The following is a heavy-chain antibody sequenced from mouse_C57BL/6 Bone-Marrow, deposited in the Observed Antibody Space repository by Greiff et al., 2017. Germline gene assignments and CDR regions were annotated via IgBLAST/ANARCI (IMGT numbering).Heavy chain of an antibody. CDR2: ISNGGGST. V-gene: IGHV5-12*01. CDR3: ARHSKIPYYYAMDY. Sequence: EVKLMESGGGLVQPGGSLKLSCAASGFTFSDYYMYWVRQTPEKRLEWVAYISNGGGSTYYPDTVKGRFTISRDNAKNTLYLQMSRLKSEDTAMYYCARHSKIPYYYAMDYWGQGTSVTVSS. J-gene: IGHJ4*01. CDR1: GFTFSDYY. D-gene: IGHD2-5*01.